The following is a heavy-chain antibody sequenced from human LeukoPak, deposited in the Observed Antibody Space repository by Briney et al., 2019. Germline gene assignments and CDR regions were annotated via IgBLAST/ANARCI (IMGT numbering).Heavy chain of an antibody. CDR3: AKPRGYSYGADY. V-gene: IGHV3-23*01. J-gene: IGHJ4*02. CDR2: ISGSGGST. CDR1: GFTFSSYA. D-gene: IGHD5-18*01. Sequence: GASLRLSCAASGFTFSSYAMSWVRQAPGKGLEWVSAISGSGGSTYYADSVKGRFTISRDNSKNTLYLQMNGLRAEDTAVYYCAKPRGYSYGADYWGQGTLVTVSS.